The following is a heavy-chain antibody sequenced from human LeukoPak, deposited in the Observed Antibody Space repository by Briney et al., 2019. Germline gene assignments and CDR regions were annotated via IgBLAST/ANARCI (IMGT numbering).Heavy chain of an antibody. J-gene: IGHJ3*02. D-gene: IGHD1-26*01. CDR2: IYASGST. Sequence: SETLSLTCTVSGGSISSASYYWSWIRQPAGKGLEWIGHIYASGSTNYNPSVKSRVTISLDTSKNQFSLKLSSVTAADTAVYYCARRQYMHPGVVGARSGFDIWGQGTMVTVSP. V-gene: IGHV4-61*09. CDR3: ARRQYMHPGVVGARSGFDI. CDR1: GGSISSASYY.